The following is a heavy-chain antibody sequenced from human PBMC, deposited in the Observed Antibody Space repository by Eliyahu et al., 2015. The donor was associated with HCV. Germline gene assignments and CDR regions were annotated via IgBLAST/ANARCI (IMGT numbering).Heavy chain of an antibody. D-gene: IGHD6-19*01. Sequence: QVQLQESGPGLVKPSETLSLXCTVSGGSIXTYYWRWIRQPPGKGLEXIGYIHYSGSTNYNPSLKSRVTISIDTSKNQFSLNLTSVTAADTAMYYCASGGGGIAVTGTGGWFDPWGQGTLVTVSS. V-gene: IGHV4-59*01. CDR2: IHYSGST. J-gene: IGHJ5*02. CDR3: ASGGGGIAVTGTGGWFDP. CDR1: GGSIXTYY.